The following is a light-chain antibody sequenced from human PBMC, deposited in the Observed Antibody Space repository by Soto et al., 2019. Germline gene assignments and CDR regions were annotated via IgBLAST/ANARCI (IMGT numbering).Light chain of an antibody. CDR3: QQYAGSPLA. V-gene: IGKV3-20*01. CDR2: GAS. Sequence: EIVLTQSPGTLSLSPGERATLSCRASQSVSSTYLAWYQQRPGQAPRLLIYGASSRATGIPDRFSGSGSGTDFTLTISRLEPEDFAVYYSQQYAGSPLAFGGGTKVEIK. J-gene: IGKJ4*01. CDR1: QSVSSTY.